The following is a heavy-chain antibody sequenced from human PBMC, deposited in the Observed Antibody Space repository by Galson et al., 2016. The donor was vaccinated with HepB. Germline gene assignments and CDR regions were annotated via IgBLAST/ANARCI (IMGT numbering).Heavy chain of an antibody. Sequence: SVKVSSKASGYTFKSYGISWVRQAPGQGLEWMGWISGYNGDTKYAEKLQDRVTMTTDTSTSTAYMEVRSLRSDDTAVYYCARESYDILTGYSPSDYWGQGTLVTVSS. J-gene: IGHJ4*02. V-gene: IGHV1-18*01. CDR3: ARESYDILTGYSPSDY. CDR1: GYTFKSYG. CDR2: ISGYNGDT. D-gene: IGHD3-9*01.